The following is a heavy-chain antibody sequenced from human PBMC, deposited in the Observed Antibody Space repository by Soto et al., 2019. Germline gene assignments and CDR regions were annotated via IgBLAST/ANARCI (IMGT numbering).Heavy chain of an antibody. CDR3: ARDTAYGSGFHYYYGMDV. CDR2: IYSGGST. V-gene: IGHV3-53*04. J-gene: IGHJ6*02. D-gene: IGHD3-10*01. Sequence: GGSLRLSCAASGFTGSSNYMSWVRQAAGEGLEWVSVIYSGGSTYYADSVKGRFTISRHNSKNTLYLQMNSLRAEDTAVYYCARDTAYGSGFHYYYGMDVWGQGTTVTVSS. CDR1: GFTGSSNY.